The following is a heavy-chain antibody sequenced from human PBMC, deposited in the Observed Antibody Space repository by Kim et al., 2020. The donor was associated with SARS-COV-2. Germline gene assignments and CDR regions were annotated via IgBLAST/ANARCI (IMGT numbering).Heavy chain of an antibody. V-gene: IGHV4-34*01. D-gene: IGHD3-22*01. Sequence: SETLSLTCAVYGGSFSGYYWSWIRQPPGKGLEWIGEINHSGSTNYNPSLKSRVTISVHTSKNQFSLKLSSVTAADTAVYYCARGRGDYYDSSGYYHGVGDYWGQGTLVTVSS. J-gene: IGHJ4*02. CDR1: GGSFSGYY. CDR3: ARGRGDYYDSSGYYHGVGDY. CDR2: INHSGST.